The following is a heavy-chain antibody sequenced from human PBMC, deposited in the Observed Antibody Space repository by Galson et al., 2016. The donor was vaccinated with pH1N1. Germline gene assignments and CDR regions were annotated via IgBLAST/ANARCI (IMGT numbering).Heavy chain of an antibody. J-gene: IGHJ1*01. V-gene: IGHV2-5*01. D-gene: IGHD3-10*01. CDR2: IYWNDDK. CDR3: AHHISGSHTFFHL. CDR1: GFSLSTSGVG. Sequence: PALVKPTQTLTLTCTFSGFSLSTSGVGGGWIRQPPGKAPEWLALIYWNDDKRYSPSLNSRLPITKDTARSQVVLTRTNTDPVHTATYYCAHHISGSHTFFHLWGQGTLVIVSS.